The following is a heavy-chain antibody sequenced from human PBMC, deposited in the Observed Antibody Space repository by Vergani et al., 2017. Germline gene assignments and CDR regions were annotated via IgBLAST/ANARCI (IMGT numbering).Heavy chain of an antibody. CDR2: VYWNDDE. CDR3: VHRLGYVDWDGAFDV. J-gene: IGHJ3*01. Sequence: QITLRESGPTLVKPTQTLTLTCTFSGFSLTTGGEGVGWIRQPPGRALEWLAFVYWNDDERYSPSLKSRVTITKDTSKNEVILTMATMDPVDTATYYCVHRLGYVDWDGAFDVWGRGAMVTVSS. V-gene: IGHV2-5*01. D-gene: IGHD3-9*01. CDR1: GFSLTTGGEG.